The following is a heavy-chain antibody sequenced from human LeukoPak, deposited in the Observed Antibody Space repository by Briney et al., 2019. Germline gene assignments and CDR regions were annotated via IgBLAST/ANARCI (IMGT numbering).Heavy chain of an antibody. V-gene: IGHV4-39*01. D-gene: IGHD1-26*01. J-gene: IGHJ4*02. CDR1: GGSVSSSFYY. CDR3: ARHKWSVGSDY. CDR2: MYFSGCT. Sequence: SETLSLTCTVSGGSVSSSFYYWGWIRQPPGKGLEWIGSMYFSGCTHYNPSLKSRVTISVDTSKNEFSLKLTSVTAADTAVYYCARHKWSVGSDYWGQGTLVTVSS.